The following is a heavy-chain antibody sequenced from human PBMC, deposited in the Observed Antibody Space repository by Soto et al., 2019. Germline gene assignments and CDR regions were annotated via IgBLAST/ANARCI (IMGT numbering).Heavy chain of an antibody. CDR2: IIPIFGTA. Sequence: SVKVSCKASGGTFSSYAISWVRQAPGQGLEWMGGIIPIFGTANYAQKFQGRVTITADESTSTAYMELSSLRSEDTAVYYCARSILDIVVVPANWFDPWGQGTLVTVSS. CDR1: GGTFSSYA. D-gene: IGHD2-2*03. V-gene: IGHV1-69*13. J-gene: IGHJ5*02. CDR3: ARSILDIVVVPANWFDP.